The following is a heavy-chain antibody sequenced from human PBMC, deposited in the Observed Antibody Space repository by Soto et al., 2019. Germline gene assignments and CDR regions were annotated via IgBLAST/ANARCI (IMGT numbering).Heavy chain of an antibody. CDR1: GATVSDKTFY. D-gene: IGHD4-17*01. CDR2: GYYSGTS. V-gene: IGHV4-61*01. J-gene: IGHJ4*02. Sequence: AESLSLTCAVSGATVSDKTFYWIWKRQSPGKGREWIGCGYYSGTSYDNPALKGLFTISVNMSNNQFSLMLSSVAAADAALYYCARTTAVPNPPRSRYYFDYWGQGMLVTVSS. CDR3: ARTTAVPNPPRSRYYFDY.